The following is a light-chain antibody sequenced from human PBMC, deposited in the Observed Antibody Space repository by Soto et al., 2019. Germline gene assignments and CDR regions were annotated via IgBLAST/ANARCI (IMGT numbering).Light chain of an antibody. Sequence: DIVMTQSPLSLPVTPGEPASISCRSSQSLLYSNGYNYLDWYLQKPGQSPQLLTYLGSSRASGVPDRFSGSGSGTDFTLKISSVEAEDVGVYYCMQALQTPPYTFGHGTKLEIK. CDR2: LGS. CDR3: MQALQTPPYT. V-gene: IGKV2-28*01. CDR1: QSLLYSNGYNY. J-gene: IGKJ2*01.